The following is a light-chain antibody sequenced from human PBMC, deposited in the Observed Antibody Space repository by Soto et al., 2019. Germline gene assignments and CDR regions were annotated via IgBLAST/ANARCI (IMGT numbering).Light chain of an antibody. J-gene: IGLJ2*01. V-gene: IGLV4-60*02. Sequence: QLVLTQSSSASASLGSSVKLTCSLDSGHSGYIIAWHQQQPGKAPRYLMKLEGSGSYNKGSGVPDRFSGSSSGADRYLTISNLQFEDEADYYCETWDSNTVVFGGGTKLTVL. CDR3: ETWDSNTVV. CDR2: LEGSGSY. CDR1: SGHSGYI.